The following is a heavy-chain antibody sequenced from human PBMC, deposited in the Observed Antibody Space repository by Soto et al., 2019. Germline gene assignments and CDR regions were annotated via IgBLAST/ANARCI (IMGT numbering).Heavy chain of an antibody. CDR3: ARAPMVLTRSYFDS. Sequence: LSLTCTVSDGSISNFYWSRIRQPPGKGLEWIGYISSSGNTNYNPSLKSRVSISVDTSKTQFSLNLTSVTAADTAVYYCARAPMVLTRSYFDSWGQGTPVTVSS. J-gene: IGHJ4*02. CDR1: DGSISNFY. CDR2: ISSSGNT. D-gene: IGHD2-8*01. V-gene: IGHV4-59*01.